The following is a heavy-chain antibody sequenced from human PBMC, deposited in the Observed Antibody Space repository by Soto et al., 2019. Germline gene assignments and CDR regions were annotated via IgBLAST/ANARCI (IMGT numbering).Heavy chain of an antibody. V-gene: IGHV3-30*18. J-gene: IGHJ4*02. CDR1: GFSFGNHA. CDR2: ISYDGSKK. CDR3: AKAQDVYYGDYELDY. Sequence: QVQLVESGGGVVQPGTSLTLSCAASGFSFGNHAIHWVRQAPGKGLEWVAVISYDGSKKYYGDSVKGRFYVSRDNSKNTLDLRVDSLRPEDTAVYYCAKAQDVYYGDYELDYWGRGTVVTFSS. D-gene: IGHD4-17*01.